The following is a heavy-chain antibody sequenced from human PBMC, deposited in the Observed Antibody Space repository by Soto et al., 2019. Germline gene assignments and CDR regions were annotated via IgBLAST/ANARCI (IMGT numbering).Heavy chain of an antibody. CDR1: GFTFSSYG. Sequence: GGSLRLSCAASGFTFSSYGMHWVRQAPGKGLGWVAVISYDGSNKYYADSVKGRFTISRDNSKNTLYLQMNSLRAEDTAVYYCAKDFWLYYYDSSGFLMDVWGQGTTVTVSS. V-gene: IGHV3-30*18. CDR2: ISYDGSNK. J-gene: IGHJ6*02. D-gene: IGHD3-22*01. CDR3: AKDFWLYYYDSSGFLMDV.